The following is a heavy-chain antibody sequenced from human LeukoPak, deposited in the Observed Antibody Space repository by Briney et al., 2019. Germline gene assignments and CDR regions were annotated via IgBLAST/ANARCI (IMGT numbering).Heavy chain of an antibody. D-gene: IGHD3-10*01. J-gene: IGHJ4*02. V-gene: IGHV3-23*01. Sequence: GGSLRLSCAASGFTFSSYAMSWVRQAPGKGLEWVSLISGSGASTSYADSVKGRFTISRDNSKNTLYMQMNSLRAEDTAVYFCAKGMVRGIINNYFDYWGLGTLVTVSS. CDR3: AKGMVRGIINNYFDY. CDR2: ISGSGAST. CDR1: GFTFSSYA.